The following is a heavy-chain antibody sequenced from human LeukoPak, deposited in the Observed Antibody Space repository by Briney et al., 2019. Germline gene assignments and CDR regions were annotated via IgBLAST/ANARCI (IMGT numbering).Heavy chain of an antibody. D-gene: IGHD4-23*01. Sequence: SETLSLTCTISGGSISSYYWSWIRQPPRKGLEWIGYIYYSGSTNYNPSLKSRVTTSVDTSKNQFSLKLSSVTAADTAVYYCARVPDGGIFDYWGQGTLVSVSS. CDR2: IYYSGST. J-gene: IGHJ4*02. CDR3: ARVPDGGIFDY. CDR1: GGSISSYY. V-gene: IGHV4-59*01.